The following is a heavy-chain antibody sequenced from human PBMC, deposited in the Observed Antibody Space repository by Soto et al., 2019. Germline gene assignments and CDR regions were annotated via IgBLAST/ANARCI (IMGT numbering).Heavy chain of an antibody. CDR1: VFTVSSTY. D-gene: IGHD1-26*01. V-gene: IGHV3-53*01. J-gene: IGHJ4*01. CDR3: ARSRYTGTYYARFLDY. Sequence: GSLRVSCAASVFTVSSTYLTWVRQSPGKGLEWVAILYTGTDTVYADSVKGRFTISRDSSKNTFYLQMNSLRAEDTAMYFCARSRYTGTYYARFLDYWGHGSLFTVSS. CDR2: LYTGTDT.